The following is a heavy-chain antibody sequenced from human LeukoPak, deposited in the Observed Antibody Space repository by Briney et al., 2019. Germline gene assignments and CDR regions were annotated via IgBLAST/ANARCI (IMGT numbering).Heavy chain of an antibody. Sequence: GGSLRLSCAASGFTFSSYGMHWVRQAPGKGLEWVAYIQNDGSNEQYADSVKGRFSISRDSSKNVLYLQMNSLRAEDTAVYYCAKDRCSNGIGCYYYYMDVWGKGTTVTISS. CDR1: GFTFSSYG. D-gene: IGHD2-8*01. J-gene: IGHJ6*03. CDR3: AKDRCSNGIGCYYYYMDV. CDR2: IQNDGSNE. V-gene: IGHV3-30*02.